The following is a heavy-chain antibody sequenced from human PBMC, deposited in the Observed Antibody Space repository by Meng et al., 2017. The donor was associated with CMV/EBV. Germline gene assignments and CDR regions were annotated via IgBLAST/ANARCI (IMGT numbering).Heavy chain of an antibody. D-gene: IGHD4-11*01. J-gene: IGHJ5*01. V-gene: IGHV1-69*05. Sequence: SVKVSCKASGGTFSSYAISWVRQAPGQGLEWMGGIIPIFGTANYAQKFQGRVTITTDESTSTAYMELSRLRSEDTAVYYCARGNDYSLNGWFGYWGQGTLVTVSS. CDR1: GGTFSSYA. CDR3: ARGNDYSLNGWFGY. CDR2: IIPIFGTA.